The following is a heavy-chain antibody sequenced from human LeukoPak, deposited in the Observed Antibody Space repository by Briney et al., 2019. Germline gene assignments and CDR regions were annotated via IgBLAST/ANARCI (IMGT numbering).Heavy chain of an antibody. CDR3: AHHLPLLWFDY. CDR2: IYWDDDK. CDR1: GFSLSTSGVG. Sequence: SGPTLVKPTQTLTVTGTFSGFSLSTSGVGVGWIRQPPGKALEWLALIYWDDDKRYSPSLKNRVTITKDTSKNQVVLTMTSMDPVDTATYYCAHHLPLLWFDYWGQGTLVTVSS. V-gene: IGHV2-5*02. D-gene: IGHD3-10*01. J-gene: IGHJ4*02.